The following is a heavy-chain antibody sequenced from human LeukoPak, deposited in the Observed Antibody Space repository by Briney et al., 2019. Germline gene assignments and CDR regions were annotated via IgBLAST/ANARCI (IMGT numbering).Heavy chain of an antibody. CDR3: ARSRTGWDADY. D-gene: IGHD3/OR15-3a*01. V-gene: IGHV4-4*09. CDR1: GGSISSYY. J-gene: IGHJ4*02. Sequence: PSETLSLTCTVSGGSISSYYWSWIRQPPGRGLEWIGYIYHSGSTYYNPSLKSRVTISVDRSKNQFSLKLTSVTAADTAVYYCARSRTGWDADYWGQGTLVTVSS. CDR2: IYHSGST.